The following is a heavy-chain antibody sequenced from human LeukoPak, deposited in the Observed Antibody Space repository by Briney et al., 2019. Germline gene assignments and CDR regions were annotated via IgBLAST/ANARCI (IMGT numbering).Heavy chain of an antibody. Sequence: ASVKVSCKASGYIFTSYYMHWVRQAPGQGLEWMGIINPSNGYTTYAQKFQGRVTMTRDTSTSTVYMELSSLRSEDTAVYYCARGRKTYGSGSYCVYWGQGTLVTVSS. V-gene: IGHV1-46*01. D-gene: IGHD3-10*01. CDR2: INPSNGYT. CDR3: ARGRKTYGSGSYCVY. J-gene: IGHJ4*02. CDR1: GYIFTSYY.